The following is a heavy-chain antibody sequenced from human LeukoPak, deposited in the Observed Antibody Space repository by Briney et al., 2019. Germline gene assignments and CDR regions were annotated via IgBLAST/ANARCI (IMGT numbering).Heavy chain of an antibody. V-gene: IGHV4-39*07. J-gene: IGHJ4*02. D-gene: IGHD3-22*01. Sequence: SETLSLTCTVSGGSISSGGYYWSWIRQPPGKGLEWIGEINHSGSTNYNPSLKSRVTISVDTSKNQFSLKLSSVTAADTAVYYCASRMYYYDSSGYYTHPFDYWGQGTLVTVSS. CDR2: INHSGST. CDR1: GGSISSGGYY. CDR3: ASRMYYYDSSGYYTHPFDY.